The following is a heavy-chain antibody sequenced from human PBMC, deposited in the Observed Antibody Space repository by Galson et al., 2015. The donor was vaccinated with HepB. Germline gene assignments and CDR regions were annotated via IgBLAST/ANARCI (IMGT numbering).Heavy chain of an antibody. CDR1: GFTFSSYW. V-gene: IGHV3-7*03. D-gene: IGHD2-21*02. CDR2: IKQDGSKK. J-gene: IGHJ6*02. Sequence: SLRLSCAASGFTFSSYWMSWVRQAPGKGLEWVANIKQDGSKKYYVDSVKGRFTISRDNAKNSLYLQMNSLRAEDTAVYYGARDSGAYCGGDCYSYYYYYDGLDVWGQGTTVTVSS. CDR3: ARDSGAYCGGDCYSYYYYYDGLDV.